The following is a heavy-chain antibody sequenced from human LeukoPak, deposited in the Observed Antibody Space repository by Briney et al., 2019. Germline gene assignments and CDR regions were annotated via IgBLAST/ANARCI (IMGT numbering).Heavy chain of an antibody. Sequence: SETLSLTCTVSGGSISSSSYYWGWIRQPPGKGLEWIGSIYYSGSTYYNPSLKSRVTISVDTSKNQFSLKLSSVTAADTAVYYCARESLSITIFGVVTSTDVFDIWGQGTMVTVSS. V-gene: IGHV4-39*07. CDR3: ARESLSITIFGVVTSTDVFDI. CDR2: IYYSGST. J-gene: IGHJ3*02. D-gene: IGHD3-3*01. CDR1: GGSISSSSYY.